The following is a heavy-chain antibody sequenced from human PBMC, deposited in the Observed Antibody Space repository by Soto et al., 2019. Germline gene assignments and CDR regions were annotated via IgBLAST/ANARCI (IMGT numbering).Heavy chain of an antibody. D-gene: IGHD5-12*01. Sequence: SETPSLTFAVSGASIGTNNWRRWDRQPPGKGPEWIGEVYHSGTTNCNPPLKSRVTISRDKSKNQFSLTLTSITAADTALYYCAVPGRGDFDYWSQGSRVSVAS. CDR1: GASIGTNNW. CDR3: AVPGRGDFDY. J-gene: IGHJ4*02. CDR2: VYHSGTT. V-gene: IGHV4-4*02.